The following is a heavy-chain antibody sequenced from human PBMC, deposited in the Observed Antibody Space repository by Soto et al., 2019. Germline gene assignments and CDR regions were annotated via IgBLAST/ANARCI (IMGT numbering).Heavy chain of an antibody. CDR1: GFTFSDYY. D-gene: IGHD3-3*01. J-gene: IGHJ6*02. CDR3: AKISYYDFWSGYYTYYYYYYGMDV. CDR2: ISSSGSSI. Sequence: GGSLRLSCAASGFTFSDYYMTWIRQAPGKGLEWLSYISSSGSSIYYADSVRGRFTISRDNAKNSLYLQMNSLRADDTAVYYCAKISYYDFWSGYYTYYYYYYGMDVWGQGTTVTVSS. V-gene: IGHV3-11*01.